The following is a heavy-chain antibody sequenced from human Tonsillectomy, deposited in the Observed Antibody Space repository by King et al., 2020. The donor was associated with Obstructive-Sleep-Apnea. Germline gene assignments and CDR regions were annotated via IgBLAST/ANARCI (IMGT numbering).Heavy chain of an antibody. CDR3: VRDRGDWFDP. CDR2: THYTGSI. V-gene: IGHV4-59*01. J-gene: IGHJ5*02. CDR1: GVSFSSSY. Sequence: VQLQESGPGLVKPSETLSLTCTVSGVSFSSSYWSWIRQTPQKGLEWIGYTHYTGSISYNPSLKRRVRLSVDPSKNQISLKLSSVTAADTAVYFCVRDRGDWFDPWGQGTLVTVSS.